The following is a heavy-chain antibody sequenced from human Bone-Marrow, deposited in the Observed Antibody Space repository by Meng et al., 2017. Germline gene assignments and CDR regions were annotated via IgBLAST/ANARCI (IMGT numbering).Heavy chain of an antibody. Sequence: GQLQQGRVGLWRLSETLSSTCAVYGGAISSVNNYWSWIRQHPGKGLEYIGYIYYSGSTYYNPSLKSRVIISVDTSKNQFSLRLNSVTAADTAVYYCASLYGDSSVWYLDLWGRGTLVTVSS. CDR1: GGAISSVNNY. J-gene: IGHJ2*01. D-gene: IGHD4-17*01. V-gene: IGHV4-31*11. CDR3: ASLYGDSSVWYLDL. CDR2: IYYSGST.